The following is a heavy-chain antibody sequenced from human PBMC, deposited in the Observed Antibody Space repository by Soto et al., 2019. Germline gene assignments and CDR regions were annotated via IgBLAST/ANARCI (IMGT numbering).Heavy chain of an antibody. CDR2: IIPIFGTA. CDR1: GGSFSSYA. V-gene: IGHV1-69*13. D-gene: IGHD2-2*01. CDR3: AIRNYQLLPRPSYYYYGMDV. Sequence: GXSVKVSCKASGGSFSSYAISWVRQAPGQGLEWMGGIIPIFGTANYAQKFQGRVTITADESTSTAYMELSSLRSEDTAVYYCAIRNYQLLPRPSYYYYGMDVWGQGTTVTVSS. J-gene: IGHJ6*02.